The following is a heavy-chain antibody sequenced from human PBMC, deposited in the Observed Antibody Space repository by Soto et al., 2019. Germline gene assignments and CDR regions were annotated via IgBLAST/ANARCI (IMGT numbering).Heavy chain of an antibody. CDR2: IKQDGSEK. D-gene: IGHD3-10*01. Sequence: GGSLRLACAAAGFTFSSDWVSWVRQAPGKGLEWVVNIKQDGSEKYYVDSRKGRFTIYRDNAKNSLYLQMNSLSAEAMSLYSCAMSRGDASQWYFDLWGRGTPVTVSS. J-gene: IGHJ2*01. CDR3: AMSRGDASQWYFDL. CDR1: GFTFSSDW. V-gene: IGHV3-7*01.